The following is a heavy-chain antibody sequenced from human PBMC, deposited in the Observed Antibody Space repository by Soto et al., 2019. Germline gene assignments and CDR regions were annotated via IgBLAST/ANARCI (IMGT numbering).Heavy chain of an antibody. Sequence: GESLKISCKGSGYSFTIYWISWVRQMPGKGLEWMGRIDPSDSYTNYSPSFQGHVTISADKSISTAYLQWSSLKASDTAMYYCAGSSIVGATTGYYYGMDVWGQGTTVTVSS. V-gene: IGHV5-10-1*01. CDR1: GYSFTIYW. CDR3: AGSSIVGATTGYYYGMDV. J-gene: IGHJ6*02. D-gene: IGHD1-26*01. CDR2: IDPSDSYT.